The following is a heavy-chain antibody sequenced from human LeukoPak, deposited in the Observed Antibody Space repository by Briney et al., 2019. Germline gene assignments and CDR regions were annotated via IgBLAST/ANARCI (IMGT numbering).Heavy chain of an antibody. CDR3: ASWRLDYGDYPYLDY. Sequence: PSETLSLTCTVSGGSISSGGYYWSWLRQHPGTGLEWIGYIYYSGSTYYNPSLKSRVTISVDTSKNQFSLKLSSVTAADTAVYYCASWRLDYGDYPYLDYWGQGTLVTVSS. CDR1: GGSISSGGYY. D-gene: IGHD4-17*01. J-gene: IGHJ4*02. CDR2: IYYSGST. V-gene: IGHV4-31*03.